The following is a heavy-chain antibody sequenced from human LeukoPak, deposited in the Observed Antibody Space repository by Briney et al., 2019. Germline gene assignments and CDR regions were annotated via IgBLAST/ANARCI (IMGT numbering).Heavy chain of an antibody. Sequence: SETLSLTCTVSGYSISSGYYWGWNRQPPGKGLEWIGSIYHSGSTYYNPSLKSRVTISVDTSKNQFSLKLSSVTAADTAVYYCARESPIFGVVIEYYFDYWGQGTLVTVSS. D-gene: IGHD3-3*01. CDR1: GYSISSGYY. CDR2: IYHSGST. V-gene: IGHV4-38-2*02. J-gene: IGHJ4*02. CDR3: ARESPIFGVVIEYYFDY.